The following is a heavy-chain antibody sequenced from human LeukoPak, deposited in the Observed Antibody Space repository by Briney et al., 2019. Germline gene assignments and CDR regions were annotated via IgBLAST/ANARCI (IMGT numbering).Heavy chain of an antibody. J-gene: IGHJ6*04. CDR1: GFTFSSYE. V-gene: IGHV3-48*03. CDR2: ISSSGSTI. CDR3: ASLNCSSTSCLGMDV. Sequence: EGSLRLSCAASGFTFSSYEMNWVRQAPGKGLEWVSYISSSGSTIYYADSVKGRFTISRDNAKNSLYLQMNSLRAEDTAVYYCASLNCSSTSCLGMDVWGKGTTVTVSS. D-gene: IGHD2-2*01.